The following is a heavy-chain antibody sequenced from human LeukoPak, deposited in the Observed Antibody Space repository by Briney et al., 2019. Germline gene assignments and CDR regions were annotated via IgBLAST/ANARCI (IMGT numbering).Heavy chain of an antibody. Sequence: ASVKVSCKASGYTFTSYDINWVRQATGQGLEWMGWMNPNSGDTGYARKFQGRVTMTRNTSISTAYMELSSLRSEDTAVYYCARGRVLRLLLRDHYYYYYMDVWGKGTTVTVSS. J-gene: IGHJ6*03. D-gene: IGHD3-22*01. CDR1: GYTFTSYD. CDR3: ARGRVLRLLLRDHYYYYYMDV. V-gene: IGHV1-8*01. CDR2: MNPNSGDT.